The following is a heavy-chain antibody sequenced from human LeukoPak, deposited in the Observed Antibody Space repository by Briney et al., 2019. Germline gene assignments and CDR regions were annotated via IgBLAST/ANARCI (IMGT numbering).Heavy chain of an antibody. J-gene: IGHJ6*03. V-gene: IGHV4-34*01. D-gene: IGHD2-2*01. CDR2: INHSGST. CDR1: GGSFSGYY. CDR3: ARVGVGYYYYMDV. Sequence: PSETLSLTCAVYGGSFSGYYWSWIRQPPGKGLEWIGEINHSGSTNYNPSLKSRVTISVDTSKNQFSLKLSSVTAADTAVYYCARVGVGYYYYMDVWGTGTTVTVSS.